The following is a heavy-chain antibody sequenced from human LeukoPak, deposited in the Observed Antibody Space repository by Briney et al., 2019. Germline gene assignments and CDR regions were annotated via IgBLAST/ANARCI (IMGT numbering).Heavy chain of an antibody. V-gene: IGHV4-59*08. D-gene: IGHD5-18*01. J-gene: IGHJ4*02. CDR3: ATSPGYSYGYIFDY. CDR2: IYYSGST. CDR1: GGSISSYY. Sequence: KTSETLSLTCTVSGGSISSYYWSWIRQPPGKGLEWIGYIYYSGSTNYNPSLKSRVTISVDTSKNQFSLKLSSVTAADTAVYYCATSPGYSYGYIFDYWGQGTLVTVSS.